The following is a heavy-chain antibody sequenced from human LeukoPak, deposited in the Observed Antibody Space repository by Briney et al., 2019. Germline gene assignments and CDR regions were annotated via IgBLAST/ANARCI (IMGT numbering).Heavy chain of an antibody. CDR1: GFTFDDYG. CDR3: ARGAGAVDI. J-gene: IGHJ3*02. V-gene: IGHV3-20*04. Sequence: PGGSLRLSCVASGFTFDDYGMTWVRQAPGKGLEWVSGMNWNSGSTGYADSVKGRFAISRDNAKNSLYLQMSSLRAEDTALYYCARGAGAVDIWGQGTMVTVSS. CDR2: MNWNSGST.